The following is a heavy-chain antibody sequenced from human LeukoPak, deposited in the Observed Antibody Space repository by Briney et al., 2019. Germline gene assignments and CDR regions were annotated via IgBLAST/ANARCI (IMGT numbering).Heavy chain of an antibody. CDR1: EFTFGSSSMSW. V-gene: IGHV3-7*01. J-gene: IGHJ4*02. CDR3: ARDPHHGALDY. CDR2: IKYDGNEK. Sequence: GESLRLSCAASEFTFGSSSMSWMSWVRQAPGKGLEWVALIKYDGNEKYYVDSVKGRFTISRDNTKNLVYLQMNSLTVEDTALYFCARDPHHGALDYWGQGALVSVFS. D-gene: IGHD4/OR15-4a*01.